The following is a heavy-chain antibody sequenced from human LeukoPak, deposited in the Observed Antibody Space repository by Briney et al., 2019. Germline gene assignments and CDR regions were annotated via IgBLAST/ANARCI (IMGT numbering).Heavy chain of an antibody. V-gene: IGHV3-23*01. CDR1: GFSSTIAA. CDR3: GKLLSSSLSSDY. J-gene: IGHJ4*02. CDR2: ISGSGGRT. D-gene: IGHD6-13*01. Sequence: GGSLRLSCAPPGFSSTIAATSWVRQAPEEGLEWVSPISGSGGRTNYADSVKGRSTTPKENPKKPPYLKMNSLRAEDRAVYYCGKLLSSSLSSDYWGQGTLVTVSS.